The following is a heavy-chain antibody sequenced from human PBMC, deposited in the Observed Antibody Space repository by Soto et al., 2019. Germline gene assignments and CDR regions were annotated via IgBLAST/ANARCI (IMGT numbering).Heavy chain of an antibody. Sequence: QVQLVHSGAEVKETGSSVKVSCKSSGYIFKNYSVTWLRQAPGQGLEWMGGIIPVFVTPDYSQKFLGRVTITADESTSTVYMELRSLTSEDTAVYYCARHLYDYVWGSYRHWGQGTLVTVSS. J-gene: IGHJ4*02. CDR3: ARHLYDYVWGSYRH. D-gene: IGHD3-16*02. CDR1: GYIFKNYS. V-gene: IGHV1-69*01. CDR2: IIPVFVTP.